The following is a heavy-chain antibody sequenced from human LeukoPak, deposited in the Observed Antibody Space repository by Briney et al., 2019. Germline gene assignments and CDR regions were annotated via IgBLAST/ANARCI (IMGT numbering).Heavy chain of an antibody. V-gene: IGHV3-74*01. CDR3: AREGTGSGTTDYYYYYGMDM. D-gene: IGHD3-10*01. J-gene: IGHJ6*02. Sequence: GRSLRLACAASGFPLSRYWTRWVSQVPGKGKVWVSRINSDESITTYADSVKGRFTISRDNAKNTVYLQMNSLRAEDTAVYYCAREGTGSGTTDYYYYYGMDMWGQGTTVTVSS. CDR2: INSDESIT. CDR1: GFPLSRYW.